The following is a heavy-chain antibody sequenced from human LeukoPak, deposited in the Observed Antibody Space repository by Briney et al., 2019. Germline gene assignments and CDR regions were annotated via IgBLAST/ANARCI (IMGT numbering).Heavy chain of an antibody. V-gene: IGHV4-4*07. D-gene: IGHD3-22*01. CDR3: ARDSSGTTNSYYFDY. Sequence: PSETLSLTCSVSGASISGYYWTWVRQPADKGLEWIGRLYSDGTTYYNPSLKSRVTMSVDTSTNQFSLKLRSVTVADTAVYYCARDSSGTTNSYYFDYWGQGALVTVSS. J-gene: IGHJ4*02. CDR2: LYSDGTT. CDR1: GASISGYY.